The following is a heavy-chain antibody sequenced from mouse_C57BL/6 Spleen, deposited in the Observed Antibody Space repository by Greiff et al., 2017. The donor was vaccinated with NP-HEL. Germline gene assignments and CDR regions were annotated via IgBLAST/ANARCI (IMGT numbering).Heavy chain of an antibody. CDR1: GYAFSSSW. V-gene: IGHV1-82*01. D-gene: IGHD2-4*01. Sequence: VQLQQSGPELVKPGASVKISCKASGYAFSSSWMNWVKQRPGKGLEWIGRIYPGDGDTNYNGKFKGKATLTADKSSSTAYMQRSSLTSEDSAVYFCAREIDYGGYFDVGGTGTTVTVSS. CDR3: AREIDYGGYFDV. J-gene: IGHJ1*03. CDR2: IYPGDGDT.